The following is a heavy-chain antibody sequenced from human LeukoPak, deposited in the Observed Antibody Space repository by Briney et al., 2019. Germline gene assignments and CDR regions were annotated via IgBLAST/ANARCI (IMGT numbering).Heavy chain of an antibody. CDR2: MNPNSGNT. Sequence: WASVKVFCKASGYTFTTYDINWVRQATGQGLEWMGWMNPNSGNTGYAQKFQGRVTMTRNTSISTAYMELSSLRSEDTAVYYCARGPNKSDGGNSGSAWFDPWGQGTLVTVSS. CDR1: GYTFTTYD. D-gene: IGHD4-23*01. V-gene: IGHV1-8*01. CDR3: ARGPNKSDGGNSGSAWFDP. J-gene: IGHJ5*02.